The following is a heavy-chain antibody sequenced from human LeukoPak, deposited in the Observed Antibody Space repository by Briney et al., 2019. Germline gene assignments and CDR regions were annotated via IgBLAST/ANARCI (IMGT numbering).Heavy chain of an antibody. CDR2: ISSSSSYI. CDR1: GFTFSSYS. Sequence: PGGSLRLSCATSGFTFSSYSMNWVRQAPGKGLEWVSSISSSSSYIYYADSVKGRFTISRDNAKNSLYLQMNSLRAEDTAAYYCASLAYCGGDCYDWGQGTLVTVSS. D-gene: IGHD2-21*02. J-gene: IGHJ4*02. V-gene: IGHV3-21*01. CDR3: ASLAYCGGDCYD.